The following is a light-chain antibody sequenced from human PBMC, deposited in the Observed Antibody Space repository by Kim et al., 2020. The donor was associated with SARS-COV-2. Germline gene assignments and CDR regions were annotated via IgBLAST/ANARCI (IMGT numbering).Light chain of an antibody. J-gene: IGKJ5*01. V-gene: IGKV1-39*01. CDR3: QQHYTSFPIT. Sequence: AVVGSIATISRGSRHNSSHVQWYQQRPGKGAEMLMYAGATRQDGVLSRIIGGRAGTNVTLTTNGILPDDYAAYYCQQHYTSFPITFGQGTRLEIK. CDR2: AGA. CDR1: RHNSSH.